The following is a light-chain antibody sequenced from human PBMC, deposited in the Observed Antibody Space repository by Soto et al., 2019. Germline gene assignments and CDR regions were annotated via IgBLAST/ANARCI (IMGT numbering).Light chain of an antibody. CDR1: QSVTGN. J-gene: IGKJ2*01. CDR2: AAS. V-gene: IGKV3D-15*01. CDR3: QQYNNWPPYT. Sequence: EIVMTQSPATLSVSPGERATLSCRASQSVTGNLAWYQQKPGQAPRLLIYAASTRATGIPARFSGSGFGTEFTLTISSLRSEDFAVYYCQQYNNWPPYTFGQGTKLEIK.